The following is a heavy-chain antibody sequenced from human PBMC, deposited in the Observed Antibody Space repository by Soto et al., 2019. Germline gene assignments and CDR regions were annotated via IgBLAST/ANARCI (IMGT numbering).Heavy chain of an antibody. CDR2: ISGSGGST. V-gene: IGHV3-23*01. CDR1: GFTFSSYA. CDR3: AKNTGAVVVADLIDY. J-gene: IGHJ4*02. D-gene: IGHD2-15*01. Sequence: GGSXRLSCAASGFTFSSYAMSWVRQAPGKGLEWVSAISGSGGSTYYADSVKGRFTISRDNSKNTLYLQMNSLRAEDTAVYYCAKNTGAVVVADLIDYWGQGTLVTVSS.